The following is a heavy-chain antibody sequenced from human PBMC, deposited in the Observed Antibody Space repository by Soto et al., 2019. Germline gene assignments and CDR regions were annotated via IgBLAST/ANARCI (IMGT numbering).Heavy chain of an antibody. J-gene: IGHJ6*03. V-gene: IGHV4-39*01. CDR3: ARHVIYCSGGSCYPTYYYYYYMDV. CDR1: GGSISSSSYY. CDR2: IYYSGST. D-gene: IGHD2-15*01. Sequence: PSETLSLTCTVSGGSISSSSYYWGWIRQPPGKGLEWIGSIYYSGSTYYNTSLKSRVTISVDTSKNQFSLKLSSVTAADTAVYYCARHVIYCSGGSCYPTYYYYYYMDVWGKGTTVTVSS.